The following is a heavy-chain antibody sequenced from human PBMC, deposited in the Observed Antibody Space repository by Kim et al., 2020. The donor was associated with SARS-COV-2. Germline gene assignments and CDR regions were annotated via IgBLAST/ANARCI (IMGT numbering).Heavy chain of an antibody. V-gene: IGHV3-33*01. J-gene: IGHJ4*02. Sequence: YADSMRLRFTISRDYSQNKLDLQMDSLSSGETAVYYCARPSSSHFDFWGQGTLVTVSS. CDR3: ARPSSSHFDF. D-gene: IGHD3-10*01.